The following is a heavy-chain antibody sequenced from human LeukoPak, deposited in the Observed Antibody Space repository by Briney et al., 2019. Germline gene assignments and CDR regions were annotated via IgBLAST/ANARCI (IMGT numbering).Heavy chain of an antibody. J-gene: IGHJ6*02. D-gene: IGHD3-3*01. Sequence: ASVEVSCKASGYTFTSYDINWVRQATGQGLEWMGWMNPNSGNTGYAQKFQGRVTMTRNTSISTAYMELSSLRSEDTAVYYCARGQVLRFLEWLLPNYYYYGMDVWGQGTTVTVSS. V-gene: IGHV1-8*01. CDR1: GYTFTSYD. CDR2: MNPNSGNT. CDR3: ARGQVLRFLEWLLPNYYYYGMDV.